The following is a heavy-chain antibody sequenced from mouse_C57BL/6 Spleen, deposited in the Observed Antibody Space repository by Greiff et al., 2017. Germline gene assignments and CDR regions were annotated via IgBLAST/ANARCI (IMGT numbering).Heavy chain of an antibody. CDR1: GYTFTSYW. CDR3: ARPYYGSSSAWFAY. D-gene: IGHD1-1*01. V-gene: IGHV1-55*01. J-gene: IGHJ3*01. CDR2: IYPGSGST. Sequence: VQLQQPGAELVKPGASVKMSCKASGYTFTSYWITWVKQRPGQGLEWIGDIYPGSGSTTYNEKFKSKATLTVDTSSSTAYMKLSSLTSADSAVYYCARPYYGSSSAWFAYWGQGTLVTVSA.